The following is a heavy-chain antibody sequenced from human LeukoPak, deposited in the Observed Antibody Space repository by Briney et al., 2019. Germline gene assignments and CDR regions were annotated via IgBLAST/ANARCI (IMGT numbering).Heavy chain of an antibody. CDR2: RSHTGTT. CDR3: GRRAYYYGGGTMDV. V-gene: IGHV4-34*01. Sequence: SETLSLTCAVYGGSFSGYNWNWIRQSPGRGLEWIAERSHTGTTTYNPSLKSRLSISVDTSKNHFSLKLSSVTAADTAVYYCGRRAYYYGGGTMDVGGKGTPVTIPS. J-gene: IGHJ6*03. CDR1: GGSFSGYN. D-gene: IGHD3-10*01.